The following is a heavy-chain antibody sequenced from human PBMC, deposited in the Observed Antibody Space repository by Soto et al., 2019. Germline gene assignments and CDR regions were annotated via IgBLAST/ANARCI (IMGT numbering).Heavy chain of an antibody. CDR2: IIPILGIA. Sequence: SVKVSCKASGGTFSIYTISWVRQAPGQGLEWMGRIIPILGIANYAQKFQGRVTITADKSTSTAYMELSSLRSEDTAVYYCARGAIWFGELLSYDAFDIWGQGTMVTVSS. CDR1: GGTFSIYT. CDR3: ARGAIWFGELLSYDAFDI. D-gene: IGHD3-10*01. V-gene: IGHV1-69*02. J-gene: IGHJ3*02.